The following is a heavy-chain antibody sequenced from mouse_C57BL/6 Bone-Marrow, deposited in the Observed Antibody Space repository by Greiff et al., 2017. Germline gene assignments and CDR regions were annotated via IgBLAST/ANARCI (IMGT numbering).Heavy chain of an antibody. CDR1: GSTFTSYW. CDR3: ARLGGLLLYFDY. V-gene: IGHV1-53*01. D-gene: IGHD2-3*01. Sequence: QVQLQQPGTELVKPGASVKLSCKASGSTFTSYWMHWVTQRPGQGLEWMGNINPSNGGTNYNEKFKSKATLTVAKSSSTAYMQLSSLTSEDSSVYYCARLGGLLLYFDYWGQGTTLTVSS. CDR2: INPSNGGT. J-gene: IGHJ2*01.